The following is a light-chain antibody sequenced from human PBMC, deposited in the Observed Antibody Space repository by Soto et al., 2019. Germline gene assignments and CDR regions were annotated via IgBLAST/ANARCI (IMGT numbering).Light chain of an antibody. J-gene: IGLJ1*01. Sequence: SVLTQPSSVSRPPGQWITISCTGTSSDVGGYNSVSWYQQHPGKAPKLILYDVTDRPSGVSYRFSGSKSGNTASLTISGLQAADEADYFCSSFTSSMTNVFGSGTKVTVL. CDR2: DVT. V-gene: IGLV2-14*01. CDR3: SSFTSSMTNV. CDR1: SSDVGGYNS.